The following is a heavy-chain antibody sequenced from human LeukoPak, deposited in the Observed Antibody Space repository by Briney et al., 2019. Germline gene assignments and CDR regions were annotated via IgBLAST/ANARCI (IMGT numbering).Heavy chain of an antibody. CDR1: GYPFSSYD. J-gene: IGHJ6*03. CDR2: MNPNSGNT. CDR3: ARASYYDYVWGSYRYMDV. V-gene: IGHV1-8*03. Sequence: ASVKVSCKASGYPFSSYDINWVRQAAGQGLEWMGWMNPNSGNTGYAQKFQGRVTITRNTSISTAYMELSSLRSEDTAVYYCARASYYDYVWGSYRYMDVWGKGTTVTVSS. D-gene: IGHD3-16*01.